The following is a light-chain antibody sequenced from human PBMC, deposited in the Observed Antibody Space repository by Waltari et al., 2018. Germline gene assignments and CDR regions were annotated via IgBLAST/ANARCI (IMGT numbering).Light chain of an antibody. CDR3: SSYAGDNIVV. CDR1: NRDVWRYNV. V-gene: IGLV2-23*02. CDR2: GVP. J-gene: IGLJ2*01. Sequence: QSALTQPASVSGSLGQSITISCTGTNRDVWRYNVVSWRQQPPGKAPKLLLYGVPKRPSGVSTRFSGSKSGNTASMTISGLQAEDEADYYCSSYAGDNIVVFGGGTRLTVV.